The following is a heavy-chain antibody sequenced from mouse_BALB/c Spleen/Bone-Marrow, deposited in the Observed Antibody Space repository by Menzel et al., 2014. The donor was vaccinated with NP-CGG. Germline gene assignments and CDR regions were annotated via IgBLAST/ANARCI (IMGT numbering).Heavy chain of an antibody. J-gene: IGHJ3*01. CDR1: GFTFTDYY. CDR3: ARDYGNYVRFAY. Sequence: ELHRVESGGGLVQPGGSLRLSCATSGFTFTDYYMSWVRQPSGKALEWLGFIRNKANGYTTEYSASVKGRFTISRDNSQSILYLQMNTLRAEDSATYYCARDYGNYVRFAYWGQGTLVTVSA. V-gene: IGHV7-3*02. CDR2: IRNKANGYTT. D-gene: IGHD2-1*01.